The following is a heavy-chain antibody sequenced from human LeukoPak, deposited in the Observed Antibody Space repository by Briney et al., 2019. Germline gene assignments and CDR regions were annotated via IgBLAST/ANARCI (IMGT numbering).Heavy chain of an antibody. Sequence: GGSLRLSCAASGFTFSTYAMSWVRQAPGKGLEWVSRIGGSDGRTRYADSVKGRFTISRDNTKNTLYLEMNSLRAADTAVYYCAKDSSSYDWGYMDVWGKGTTVTISS. D-gene: IGHD3-22*01. J-gene: IGHJ6*03. CDR1: GFTFSTYA. CDR2: IGGSDGRT. CDR3: AKDSSSYDWGYMDV. V-gene: IGHV3-23*01.